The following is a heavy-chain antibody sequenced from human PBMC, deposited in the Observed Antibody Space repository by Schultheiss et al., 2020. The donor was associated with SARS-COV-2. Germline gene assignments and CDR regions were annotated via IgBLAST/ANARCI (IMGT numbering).Heavy chain of an antibody. CDR1: GFTFSSYA. CDR3: ARGFDSGSYHYFDY. CDR2: ISGSGGST. J-gene: IGHJ4*02. D-gene: IGHD1-26*01. Sequence: GESLKISCAASGFTFSSYAMTWVRQAPGKGLEWVSGISGSGGSTYYADSVKGRFTISRDNSKNTLYLQMNSLRAEDTAVYYCARGFDSGSYHYFDYWGQGTLVTVSS. V-gene: IGHV3-23*01.